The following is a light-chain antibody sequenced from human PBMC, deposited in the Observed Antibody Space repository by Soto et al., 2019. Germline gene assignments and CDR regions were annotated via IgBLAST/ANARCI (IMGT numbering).Light chain of an antibody. V-gene: IGKV2-28*01. CDR2: LGT. CDR3: MQDLQTPIT. J-gene: IGKJ5*01. CDR1: HSLLHSTGYNY. Sequence: DIVMTQSPRSLPVTPGEPASITCRSIHSLLHSTGYNYLHWYLQKPGRSPQLLIYLGTSRASGVPDRFSGSGSGTFFTLRISRVEAEDVGVYYCMQDLQTPITFGQGTRLEIK.